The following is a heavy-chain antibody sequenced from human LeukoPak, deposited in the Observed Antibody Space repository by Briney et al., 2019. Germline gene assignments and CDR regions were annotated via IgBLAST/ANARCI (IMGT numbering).Heavy chain of an antibody. CDR1: GGSISSGGYY. Sequence: SQTLSLTCTVSGGSISSGGYYWSWIRQHPGKGLEWIGYIYYSGSTYYNPSLKSRVTISVDTSKNQFSLKLSSVTAADTAVYYCARGVTPRLGRDGGNSHDYWGQGTLVTVSS. CDR2: IYYSGST. V-gene: IGHV4-31*03. J-gene: IGHJ4*02. CDR3: ARGVTPRLGRDGGNSHDY. D-gene: IGHD4-23*01.